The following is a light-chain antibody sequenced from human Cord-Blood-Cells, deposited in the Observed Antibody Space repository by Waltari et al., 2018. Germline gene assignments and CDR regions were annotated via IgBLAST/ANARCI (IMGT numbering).Light chain of an antibody. J-gene: IGLJ2*01. CDR3: AAWDDSLSGVV. Sequence: QSVLTQPPSASGTPGQRVTISCSCTSSNIGSNYVYWYQQLPGTAPKLLIYRNNQRPSGVPDRVSGSKSGTSASLAISGLRSEDEADYYCAAWDDSLSGVVFGGGTKLTVL. CDR2: RNN. V-gene: IGLV1-47*01. CDR1: SSNIGSNY.